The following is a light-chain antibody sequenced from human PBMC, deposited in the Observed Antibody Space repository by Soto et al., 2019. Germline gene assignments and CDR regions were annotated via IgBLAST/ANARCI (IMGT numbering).Light chain of an antibody. J-gene: IGLJ2*01. CDR1: SSNIGNNY. CDR3: GTWDSSLSAVV. CDR2: DNI. V-gene: IGLV1-51*01. Sequence: QSVLTQPPSVSAAPGQKVTISCSGSSSNIGNNYVSWYQQLPGTAPKLLIYDNINRPSGIPDRFSGSKSGTSATLGITGLQTGDEADYYCGTWDSSLSAVVFGGGTKVTVL.